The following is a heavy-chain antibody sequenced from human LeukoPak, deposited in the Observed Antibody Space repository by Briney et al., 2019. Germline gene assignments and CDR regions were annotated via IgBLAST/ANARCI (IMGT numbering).Heavy chain of an antibody. D-gene: IGHD3-10*01. Sequence: PGGSLRLSCAASGFTFSSYAMHWVCQAPGKGLEWVAVISYDGSNKYYADSVKGRFTISRDNSKNTLYLQMNSLRAEDTAVYYCARDPNIYGSGSYQDYWGQGTLVTVSS. CDR2: ISYDGSNK. CDR3: ARDPNIYGSGSYQDY. V-gene: IGHV3-30*04. J-gene: IGHJ4*02. CDR1: GFTFSSYA.